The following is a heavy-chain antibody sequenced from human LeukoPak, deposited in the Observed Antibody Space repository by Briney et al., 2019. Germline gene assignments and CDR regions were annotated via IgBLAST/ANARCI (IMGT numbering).Heavy chain of an antibody. V-gene: IGHV3-30*03. CDR1: GFTFSSYG. J-gene: IGHJ4*02. CDR3: ARDRSSSSYDY. D-gene: IGHD6-6*01. Sequence: GGSLRLSCAASGFTFSSYGMHWVRQAPGKGLEWVAVISYDGSNKYYADSVKGRFTISRDNSKNTLYLQMNSLRAEDTAVYYCARDRSSSSYDYWGQGTLVTVSS. CDR2: ISYDGSNK.